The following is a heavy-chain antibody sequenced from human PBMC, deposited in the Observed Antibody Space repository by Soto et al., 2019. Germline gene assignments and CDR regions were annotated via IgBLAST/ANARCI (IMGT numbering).Heavy chain of an antibody. CDR3: TTDCSGGSCYPGAHYFYYGMDV. J-gene: IGHJ6*02. D-gene: IGHD2-15*01. Sequence: GGSLRLSCATSGFSFNYAWMSWVRQAPGKGLEWVGRIKSNTDGGTADYAAPVKGRFTISRDDSKTTVYLQMNSLIIEDTAVYYCTTDCSGGSCYPGAHYFYYGMDVWGQGTTVTVSS. CDR2: IKSNTDGGTA. V-gene: IGHV3-15*01. CDR1: GFSFNYAW.